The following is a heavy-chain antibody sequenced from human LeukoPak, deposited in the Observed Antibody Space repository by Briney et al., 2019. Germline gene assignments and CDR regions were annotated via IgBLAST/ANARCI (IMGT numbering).Heavy chain of an antibody. CDR1: GFTFSSYS. CDR2: ISSITSYI. D-gene: IGHD3-9*01. V-gene: IGHV3-21*01. CDR3: ARDEPDNYDILTGSYAFDI. Sequence: GGSLRLSCAASGFTFSSYSMNWVRQAPGKGLEGVSSISSITSYIYYADSVKGRFTISRDNAKNSLYLNMNSLRAEDTAVYYCARDEPDNYDILTGSYAFDIWGQGTMVTVSS. J-gene: IGHJ3*02.